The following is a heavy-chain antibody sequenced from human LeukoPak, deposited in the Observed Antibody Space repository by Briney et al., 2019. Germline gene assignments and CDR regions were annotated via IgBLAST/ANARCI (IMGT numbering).Heavy chain of an antibody. J-gene: IGHJ4*02. CDR3: AKVPYGGIRYDHFDY. V-gene: IGHV3-30-3*01. CDR2: ISYDGSNK. CDR1: GLTFSSYA. Sequence: GGSLRLSCAASGLTFSSYAMHWVRQAPGKGLEWVAVISYDGSNKYYADSVKGRFTISRDNSKNTLYLQMNGLRAEDTAVYYCAKVPYGGIRYDHFDYWGQGTLVTVSS. D-gene: IGHD3-16*01.